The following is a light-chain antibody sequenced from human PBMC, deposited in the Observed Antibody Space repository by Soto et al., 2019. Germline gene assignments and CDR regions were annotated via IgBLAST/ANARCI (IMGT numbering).Light chain of an antibody. V-gene: IGLV2-8*01. J-gene: IGLJ1*01. CDR2: EVS. Sequence: LTQPPSASGSPGQSVTISCTGTSSDVGGYNYVSWYQQHPGKAPKLIIYEVSKRPSGVPDRFSGSKSGNTASLTVSGLQTEDEADYYCSSYAASTYVFGTGTKVTVL. CDR1: SSDVGGYNY. CDR3: SSYAASTYV.